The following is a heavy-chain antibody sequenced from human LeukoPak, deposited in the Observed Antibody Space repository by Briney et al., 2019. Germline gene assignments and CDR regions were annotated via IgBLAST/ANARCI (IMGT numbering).Heavy chain of an antibody. J-gene: IGHJ4*02. CDR1: GFTFSNAW. CDR3: ITADWNDGLDY. V-gene: IGHV3-15*01. D-gene: IGHD1-1*01. CDR2: IKSKTDGGTT. Sequence: GGSLRLSCAASGFTFSNAWMSWVRQAPGKGLEWVGRIKSKTDGGTTDYAAPVKGRFTISRDDSKNTLYLQMNSLKTEDTAVYYCITADWNDGLDYWGQGTLVTVSS.